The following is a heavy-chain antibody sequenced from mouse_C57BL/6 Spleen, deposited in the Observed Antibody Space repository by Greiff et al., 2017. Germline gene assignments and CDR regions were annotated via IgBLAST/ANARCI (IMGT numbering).Heavy chain of an antibody. CDR3: AGRGYGYYFDY. CDR1: GYAFSSSW. D-gene: IGHD2-2*01. CDR2: IYPGDGDT. V-gene: IGHV1-82*01. J-gene: IGHJ2*01. Sequence: VQLQQSGPELVKPGASVKISCKASGYAFSSSWMNWVKQRPGKGLEWIGRIYPGDGDTNYNGKFKGKATLTADKSSSTAYMQISSLTSEYSAVYFCAGRGYGYYFDYWGQGTTLTVSS.